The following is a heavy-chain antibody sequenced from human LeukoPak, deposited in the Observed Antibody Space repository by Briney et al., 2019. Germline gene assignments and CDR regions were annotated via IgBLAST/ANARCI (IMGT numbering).Heavy chain of an antibody. CDR3: ARSGLGYNYGHIKMDV. Sequence: GASVKVSCKASGGTFRTYTISWVRLAPGQGLEWMGGIIPMLGTAKYAQKFQGRVTITADTSTSTAYMELNSLRSEDTAVYYCARSGLGYNYGHIKMDVWGKGTTVTISS. CDR2: IIPMLGTA. CDR1: GGTFRTYT. V-gene: IGHV1-69*06. J-gene: IGHJ6*04. D-gene: IGHD5-18*01.